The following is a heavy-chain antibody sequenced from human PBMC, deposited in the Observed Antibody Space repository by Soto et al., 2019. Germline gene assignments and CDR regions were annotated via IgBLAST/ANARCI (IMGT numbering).Heavy chain of an antibody. CDR3: ASGTDWKYDE. CDR1: ADSLSRNSFS. J-gene: IGHJ4*02. Sequence: SETLSLTCTASADSLSRNSFSWGWIRPPPGKGLEWIASVYYSGRTYYNPSLKSRVTISVDASKNQLSLNLSSVTAADAAVYYCASGTDWKYDEWGQGLLVTVSS. V-gene: IGHV4-39*01. CDR2: VYYSGRT. D-gene: IGHD1-1*01.